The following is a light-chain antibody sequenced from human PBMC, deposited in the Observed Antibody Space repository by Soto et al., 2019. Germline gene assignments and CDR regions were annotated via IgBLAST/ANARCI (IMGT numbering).Light chain of an antibody. V-gene: IGKV1-5*01. J-gene: IGKJ1*01. CDR2: GAS. Sequence: DIQLTQSPPTLSASVGDRVTITCRASQSIRYYLAWYQQMPGKAPKLLIYGASILQGGVPSRFSGSGSGTEFTLTISSLQPDDFASYFCQHHNSYSQTFGQGTKVEIK. CDR3: QHHNSYSQT. CDR1: QSIRYY.